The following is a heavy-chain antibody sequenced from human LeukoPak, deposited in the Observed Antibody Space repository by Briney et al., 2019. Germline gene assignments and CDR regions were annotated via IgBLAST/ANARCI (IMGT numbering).Heavy chain of an antibody. Sequence: ASVKVSCKPSGYSFSTYAMQWVRQAPGQRLEWMGWINVGNGNTKYSQKFQGRVTLTRDTSASTAYMELSSLRSEDTAVNYCARDNGDYYGSGSFDYWGQGTLVTVSS. CDR3: ARDNGDYYGSGSFDY. CDR1: GYSFSTYA. CDR2: INVGNGNT. D-gene: IGHD3-10*01. V-gene: IGHV1-3*01. J-gene: IGHJ4*02.